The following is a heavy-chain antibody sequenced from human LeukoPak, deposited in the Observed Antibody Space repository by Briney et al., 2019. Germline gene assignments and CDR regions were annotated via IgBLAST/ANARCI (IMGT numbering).Heavy chain of an antibody. V-gene: IGHV3-23*01. CDR3: AKRSGDYGDYIDY. Sequence: GGSLRLSCAASGFTFRSYAMSWVRQATGKGLEWVSGVSGSGGGTYYADSVKGRFTISRDNSKNTLYLQMNSLRAEDTAVYYCAKRSGDYGDYIDYWGQGTLVTVSS. J-gene: IGHJ4*02. CDR2: VSGSGGGT. CDR1: GFTFRSYA. D-gene: IGHD4-17*01.